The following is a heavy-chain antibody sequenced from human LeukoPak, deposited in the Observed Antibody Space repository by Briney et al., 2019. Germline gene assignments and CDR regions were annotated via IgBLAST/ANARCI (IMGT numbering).Heavy chain of an antibody. CDR1: WHNDSNNIAN. J-gene: IGHJ4*02. Sequence: SQTLSLTCVISWHNDSNNIANWNWIRQSPSRGLEWLGRTYYRSQWYYDYAVSVRSRITINPDTSKNQFSLQLSSLTPEDTPVYFCARERSSWYYLDYWGQGMLVTVSS. CDR3: ARERSSWYYLDY. D-gene: IGHD6-13*01. V-gene: IGHV6-1*01. CDR2: TYYRSQWYY.